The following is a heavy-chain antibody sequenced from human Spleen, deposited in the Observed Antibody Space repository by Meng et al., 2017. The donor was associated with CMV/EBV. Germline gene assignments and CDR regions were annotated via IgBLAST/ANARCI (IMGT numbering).Heavy chain of an antibody. CDR2: ISGSSSYI. Sequence: GESLKISCAASGFTFSTYNMHWVRQAPGEGLEWVSSISGSSSYIYYADSLKGRFTISRDNAKNSLYLQMNSLRAEDTAVYYCARQYSSSWYGTDYFDYWGQGTLVTVSS. D-gene: IGHD6-13*01. J-gene: IGHJ4*02. V-gene: IGHV3-21*01. CDR3: ARQYSSSWYGTDYFDY. CDR1: GFTFSTYN.